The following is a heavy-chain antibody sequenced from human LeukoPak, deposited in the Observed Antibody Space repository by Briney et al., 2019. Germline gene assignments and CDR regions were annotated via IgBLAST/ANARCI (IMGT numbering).Heavy chain of an antibody. CDR3: AKDGLYGSGLGNWFDP. Sequence: GGSLRLSCAASGFTFSNYTMNWVRQAPGKGLEWVSSISSSRSYIFYADSVKGRFTVSRDNAKNSLYLQMNSLRVEDTALYYCAKDGLYGSGLGNWFDPWGQGTLVTVSS. CDR2: ISSSRSYI. V-gene: IGHV3-21*04. CDR1: GFTFSNYT. J-gene: IGHJ5*02. D-gene: IGHD3-10*01.